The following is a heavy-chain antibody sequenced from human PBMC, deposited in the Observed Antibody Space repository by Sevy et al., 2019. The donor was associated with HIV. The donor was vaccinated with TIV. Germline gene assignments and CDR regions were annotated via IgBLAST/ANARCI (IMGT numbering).Heavy chain of an antibody. V-gene: IGHV4-34*01. D-gene: IGHD3-3*01. J-gene: IGHJ4*02. CDR2: INHSGST. CDR3: ARGLSKGFWSCSFRTILPPCVQYFDY. CDR1: GGSFSGYY. Sequence: SETLSLTCAVYGGSFSGYYWSWIRQPPGKGLEWIGEINHSGSTNYNPSLKSRVTISVDRSKNQFSLKLSSVTDADTAVYYCARGLSKGFWSCSFRTILPPCVQYFDYWGQGTLVTVSS.